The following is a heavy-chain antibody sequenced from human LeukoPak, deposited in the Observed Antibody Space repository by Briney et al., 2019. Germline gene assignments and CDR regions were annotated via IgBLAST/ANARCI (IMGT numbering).Heavy chain of an antibody. D-gene: IGHD5-12*01. Sequence: GGSLRLSCAVSGFTFKNFAMSWVRQAPGKGLEWVSLISHTGGRKEYADSAKGRFTISRDDSKSTLYLQMNSLRAEDTAVYYCTTKVIRGNSGDDYDDWGQGTLVTVSS. CDR1: GFTFKNFA. CDR3: TTKVIRGNSGDDYDD. J-gene: IGHJ4*02. CDR2: ISHTGGRK. V-gene: IGHV3-23*01.